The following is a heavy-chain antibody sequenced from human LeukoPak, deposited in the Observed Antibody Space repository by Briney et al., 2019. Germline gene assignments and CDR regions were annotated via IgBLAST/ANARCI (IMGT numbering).Heavy chain of an antibody. J-gene: IGHJ4*02. V-gene: IGHV3-23*01. CDR3: ARARVPGELNY. Sequence: GGSLRLSCAASGFTFSRYATSWVRQAPGKGLEWVSVISGSGGSTYYADSVRGRFTISRDNAKNSLYLQMNSLRAEDTAVYYCARARVPGELNYWGQGTLVTVSS. CDR1: GFTFSRYA. D-gene: IGHD3-10*01. CDR2: ISGSGGST.